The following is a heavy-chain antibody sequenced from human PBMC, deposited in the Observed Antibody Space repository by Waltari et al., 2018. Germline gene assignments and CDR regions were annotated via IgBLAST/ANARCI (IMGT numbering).Heavy chain of an antibody. J-gene: IGHJ6*03. D-gene: IGHD1-26*01. CDR1: GGSFSGYY. CDR2: INHSGST. Sequence: QVQLQQWGAGLLKPSETLSLTCAVYGGSFSGYYWSWIRQPPGKGLEWIGEINHSGSTNDNPSLKSRVTISIDTSKNQFSLKLSSVTAADTAVYYCAVLGGSGSYSGYYMDVWGKGTTVTVSS. CDR3: AVLGGSGSYSGYYMDV. V-gene: IGHV4-34*01.